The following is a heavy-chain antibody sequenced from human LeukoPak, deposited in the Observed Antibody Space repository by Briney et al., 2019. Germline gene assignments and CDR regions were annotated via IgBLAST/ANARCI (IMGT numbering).Heavy chain of an antibody. V-gene: IGHV1-18*01. J-gene: IGHJ4*02. CDR1: GGTFSSYA. CDR3: VAARIAARPHY. CDR2: ISAYNGNT. D-gene: IGHD6-6*01. Sequence: ASVKVSCKASGGTFSSYAISWVRQAPGQGLEWMGWISAYNGNTNYAQKLQGRVTMTTDTSTSTAYMELRSLRSDDTAVYYCVAARIAARPHYWGQGTLVTVSS.